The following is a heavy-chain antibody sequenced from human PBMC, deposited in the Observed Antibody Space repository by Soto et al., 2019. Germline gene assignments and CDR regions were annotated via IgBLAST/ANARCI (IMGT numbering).Heavy chain of an antibody. CDR3: AKENGYSHTRGTDV. V-gene: IGHV3-30*18. Sequence: QVQLVESGGGVVQPGRSLRLSCAASGFTFSSYGMHWVRQAPGKGLEWVAVISYDGSNKYYADSVKGRFTISRDNSKNTLYLQMNRLRAEDTGVYYCAKENGYSHTRGTDVWGQGTTVTVSS. D-gene: IGHD5-18*01. J-gene: IGHJ6*02. CDR2: ISYDGSNK. CDR1: GFTFSSYG.